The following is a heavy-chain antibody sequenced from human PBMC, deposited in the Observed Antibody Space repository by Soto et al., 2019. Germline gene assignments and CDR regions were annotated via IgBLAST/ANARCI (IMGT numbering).Heavy chain of an antibody. CDR3: ARDRIALVGVVGWFDP. Sequence: QVQLQESGPGLVKPSQTLSLTCTVSGGSISSGGYYWSWIRQHPGKGLEWIGYIYYSGSTYYNPSLKSRVTISVDTSKNQFSLKLSSVTAADTAVYYCARDRIALVGVVGWFDPWGQGTLVTVSS. V-gene: IGHV4-31*03. CDR1: GGSISSGGYY. D-gene: IGHD3-10*01. J-gene: IGHJ5*02. CDR2: IYYSGST.